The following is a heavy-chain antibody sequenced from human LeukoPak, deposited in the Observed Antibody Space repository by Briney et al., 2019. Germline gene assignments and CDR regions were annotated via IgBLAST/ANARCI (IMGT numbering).Heavy chain of an antibody. CDR1: GFTFSNYW. CDR2: IEQDGSAK. CDR3: ARADYYGSILDY. V-gene: IGHV3-7*04. J-gene: IGHJ4*02. D-gene: IGHD3-10*01. Sequence: GGSLRLSCAASGFTFSNYWMSWVRQAPGKGLEWVANIEQDGSAKYYVVSVDGRFAVSRDNAENSLYLQMDYLRAEDTAVYYCARADYYGSILDYWGQGSLVTVSS.